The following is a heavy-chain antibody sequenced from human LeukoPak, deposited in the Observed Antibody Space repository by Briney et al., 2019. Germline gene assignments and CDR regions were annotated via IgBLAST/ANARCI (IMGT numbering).Heavy chain of an antibody. V-gene: IGHV3-48*03. Sequence: GGSLRLSCAPSGFTFSSYQMNWVRHAPGKGLEWVSYISSTVTTIQYADSVKDRFTISRDNAKNSLYLQMNSLRAEDTAVYYCAGGYCSGGTCYSARYWGQGTLVTVSS. J-gene: IGHJ4*02. CDR2: ISSTVTTI. D-gene: IGHD2-15*01. CDR3: AGGYCSGGTCYSARY. CDR1: GFTFSSYQ.